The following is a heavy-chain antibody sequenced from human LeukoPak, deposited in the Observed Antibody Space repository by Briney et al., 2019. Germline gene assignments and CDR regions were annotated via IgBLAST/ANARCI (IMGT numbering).Heavy chain of an antibody. Sequence: SETLSLTCTVSGGSISSTNYWGWIRQPPGKGLERIGSIFYSGSTYYNPSLKSRVTIFVDTSKNQISLKVTSVTAADTAVYCCARRLKTVVAEFYFDSWGQGTLVTVSS. D-gene: IGHD3-22*01. V-gene: IGHV4-39*01. J-gene: IGHJ4*02. CDR1: GGSISSTNY. CDR3: ARRLKTVVAEFYFDS. CDR2: IFYSGST.